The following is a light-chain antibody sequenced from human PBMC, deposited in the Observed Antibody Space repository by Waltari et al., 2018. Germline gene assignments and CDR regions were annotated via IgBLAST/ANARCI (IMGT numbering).Light chain of an antibody. J-gene: IGLJ2*01. V-gene: IGLV2-14*03. Sequence: QSALTQPASVSGSPGQSITISCTGSSSDVGGYNSFSWYQQYPGKAPKLMIYDVSNRPSGVSNRFSGSKSGNTASLTISGLQAEDEADYYCSSYTTSSTLGFGGGTKLTVL. CDR2: DVS. CDR1: SSDVGGYNS. CDR3: SSYTTSSTLG.